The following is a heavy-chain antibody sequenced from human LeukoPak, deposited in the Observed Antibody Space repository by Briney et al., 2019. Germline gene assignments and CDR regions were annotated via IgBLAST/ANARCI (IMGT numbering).Heavy chain of an antibody. CDR2: TSWNSGSI. CDR1: GFTFDDYA. V-gene: IGHV3-9*01. D-gene: IGHD6-13*01. Sequence: GGSLRLSCAASGFTFDDYAMHWVRQAPGKGLEWVSGTSWNSGSIGYADSVKGRFTISRDNAKNSLYLQMNSLRAEDTALYYCAKDSSSWYLETFDYWGQGTLVTVSS. CDR3: AKDSSSWYLETFDY. J-gene: IGHJ4*02.